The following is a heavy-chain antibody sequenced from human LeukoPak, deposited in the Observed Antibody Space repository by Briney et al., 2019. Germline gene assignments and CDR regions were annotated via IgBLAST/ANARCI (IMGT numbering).Heavy chain of an antibody. D-gene: IGHD3-9*01. Sequence: SETLSLTCTVSGGSISGSSFWWAWIRRPPGKGLEWIGNIYYSGTTNYNPSLESRVAISVDTSKNQFSLKLSSVTAADTAVYYCARGSFHWLLGWGQGTLVTVSS. CDR1: GGSISGSSFW. CDR3: ARGSFHWLLG. CDR2: IYYSGTT. V-gene: IGHV4-39*07. J-gene: IGHJ4*02.